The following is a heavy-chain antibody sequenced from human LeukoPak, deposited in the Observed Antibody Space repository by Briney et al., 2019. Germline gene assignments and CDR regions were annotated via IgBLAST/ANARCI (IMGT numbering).Heavy chain of an antibody. CDR1: GGSISSYY. V-gene: IGHV4-4*07. CDR2: IYASGST. J-gene: IGHJ4*02. CDR3: ARAPVNIYYFDF. Sequence: SETLSLTCTVSGGSISSYYWSWIRQPAGKGLEWIGRIYASGSTNYNPSLTSRIAISLDTSKNQFSLILTSVTAADTAVYYCARAPVNIYYFDFWGQGARITVSS.